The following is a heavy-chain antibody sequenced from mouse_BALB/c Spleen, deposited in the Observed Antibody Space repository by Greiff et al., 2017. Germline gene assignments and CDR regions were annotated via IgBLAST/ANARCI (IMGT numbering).Heavy chain of an antibody. J-gene: IGHJ1*01. D-gene: IGHD1-1*01. V-gene: IGHV5-9-4*01. CDR1: GFTFSSYA. CDR3: ARDRYGSSYGYFDV. CDR2: ISSGGSYT. Sequence: EVQVVESGGGLVKPGGSLKLSCAASGFTFSSYAMSWVRQSPEKRLEWVAEISSGGSYTYYPDTVTGRFTISRDNAKNTLYLEMSSLRSEDTAMYYCARDRYGSSYGYFDVWGAGTTVTVSS.